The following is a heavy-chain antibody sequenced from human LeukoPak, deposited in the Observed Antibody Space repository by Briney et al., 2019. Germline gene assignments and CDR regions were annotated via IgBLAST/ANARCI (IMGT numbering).Heavy chain of an antibody. Sequence: GGSLRLSCVASGFTFSNFALHWVRQAPGKGLEWVAVISSDGSNKFYADSVKGRSTISRDNPVDTVFLQMNSLRADDTAVYYCTRDDVLSGYVPYYYAMDVWGQGTTVTVSS. CDR1: GFTFSNFA. V-gene: IGHV3-30*04. D-gene: IGHD5-12*01. J-gene: IGHJ6*02. CDR3: TRDDVLSGYVPYYYAMDV. CDR2: ISSDGSNK.